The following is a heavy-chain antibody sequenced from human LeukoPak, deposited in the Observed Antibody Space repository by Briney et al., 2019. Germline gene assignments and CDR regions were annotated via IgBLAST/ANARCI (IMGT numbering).Heavy chain of an antibody. V-gene: IGHV1-8*01. D-gene: IGHD2-2*02. CDR2: MNPNSGNT. CDR1: GYTFTSYD. CDR3: ARYCSSTSCYRSNYYYYGMDV. Sequence: ASVTVSCKASGYTFTSYDINWVRQATGQGLEWMGWMNPNSGNTGYAQKFQGRVTMTRNTSISTAYMELSSLRSEDTAVYYCARYCSSTSCYRSNYYYYGMDVWGQGTTVTVSS. J-gene: IGHJ6*02.